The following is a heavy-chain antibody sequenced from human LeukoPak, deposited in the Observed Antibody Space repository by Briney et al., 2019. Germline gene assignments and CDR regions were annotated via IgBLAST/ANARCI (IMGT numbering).Heavy chain of an antibody. CDR3: ATYRNWHFDY. Sequence: PGGSLRLSCAVSGFPLSSYSINWVRQAPGKGLEWVSYISSSSITIYYADSVKGRFTISRDNAKNSLYLQMDSLRAEDTAVYFCATYRNWHFDYWGQGTLVTVSS. CDR2: ISSSSITI. CDR1: GFPLSSYS. J-gene: IGHJ4*02. D-gene: IGHD1-1*01. V-gene: IGHV3-48*04.